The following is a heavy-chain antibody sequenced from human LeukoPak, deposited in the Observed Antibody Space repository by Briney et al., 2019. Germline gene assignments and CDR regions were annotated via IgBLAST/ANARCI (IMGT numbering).Heavy chain of an antibody. CDR1: GFTFSSYT. D-gene: IGHD7-27*01. Sequence: GGSPRLSCAASGFTFSSYTMSWVRQAPGKGLEWVSTITTSDGNTYYADSVKGRFTVSRDNSKNTLFLQMNSLRAEDTAVYYCAKDGGLWVSAHWGDSWGRGTLVTVSS. V-gene: IGHV3-23*01. CDR2: ITTSDGNT. CDR3: AKDGGLWVSAHWGDS. J-gene: IGHJ4*02.